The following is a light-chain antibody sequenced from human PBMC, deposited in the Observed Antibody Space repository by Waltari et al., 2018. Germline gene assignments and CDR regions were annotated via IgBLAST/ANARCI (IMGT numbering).Light chain of an antibody. V-gene: IGLV1-44*01. CDR1: SSNIGRDT. CDR2: SND. J-gene: IGLJ3*02. CDR3: AAWDGSLSGWV. Sequence: QSVLTQPPSASGTPGQRVTISCSGSSSNIGRDTVNWYQHLPGTAPKLLIYSNDQRPTGLPYRLSGSKSGTSASLAISGLQSEDEADYYCAAWDGSLSGWVFGGGTKLTVL.